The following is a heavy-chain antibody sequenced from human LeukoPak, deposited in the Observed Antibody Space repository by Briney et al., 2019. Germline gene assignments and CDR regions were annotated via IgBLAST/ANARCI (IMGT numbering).Heavy chain of an antibody. CDR2: ISYDGSNK. V-gene: IGHV3-30*04. CDR3: ARAFRGVHFDY. Sequence: GGSLRLSCAASGFTFSSYAMHWVRQAPGKGLEWVAVISYDGSNKYYADSVKGRFTISRDNSKSTLYLQMNSLRAEDTAVYYCARAFRGVHFDYWGQGTLVTVSS. D-gene: IGHD1-1*01. CDR1: GFTFSSYA. J-gene: IGHJ4*02.